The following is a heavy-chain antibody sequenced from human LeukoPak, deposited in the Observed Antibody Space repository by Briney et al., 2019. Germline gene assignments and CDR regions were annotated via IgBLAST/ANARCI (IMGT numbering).Heavy chain of an antibody. J-gene: IGHJ4*02. V-gene: IGHV4-34*01. CDR3: ARPIAVAGHFDY. CDR2: INHSGST. Sequence: SETLSLTCAVYGGSFSGYYWSWIRQPPGKGLEWIGEINHSGSTNYNPSLKSRVTISVDTSKNQFSLKLSSVTAADTAVYYCARPIAVAGHFDYWGQGTLVTVSS. CDR1: GGSFSGYY. D-gene: IGHD6-19*01.